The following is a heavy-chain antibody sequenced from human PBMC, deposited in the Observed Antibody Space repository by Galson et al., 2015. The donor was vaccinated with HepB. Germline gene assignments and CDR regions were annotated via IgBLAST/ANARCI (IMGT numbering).Heavy chain of an antibody. D-gene: IGHD5-24*01. J-gene: IGHJ4*02. CDR1: GYTFTSYY. CDR3: ARDQGGDGYNW. Sequence: SVKVSCKASGYTFTSYYMHWVRQAPGQGLEWMGIINPSGGSTSYAQKFQGRVTMTRDTSTSTVYMDLSSLRSEDTAVYYWARDQGGDGYNWWGQGTLVTVSS. V-gene: IGHV1-46*01. CDR2: INPSGGST.